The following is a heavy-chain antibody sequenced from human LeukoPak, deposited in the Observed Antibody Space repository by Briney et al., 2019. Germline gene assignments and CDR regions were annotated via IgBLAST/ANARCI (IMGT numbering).Heavy chain of an antibody. Sequence: GGSLRLSCAASGFTFSSYSMNWVRQAPGKGLEWVSYISSSSSTIYYADSVKGRFTTSRDNAKNSLYLQMNSLRAEDTAVYYCARDRAVQWLDYFDYWGQGTLVTVSS. CDR2: ISSSSSTI. J-gene: IGHJ4*02. CDR3: ARDRAVQWLDYFDY. CDR1: GFTFSSYS. D-gene: IGHD3-22*01. V-gene: IGHV3-48*04.